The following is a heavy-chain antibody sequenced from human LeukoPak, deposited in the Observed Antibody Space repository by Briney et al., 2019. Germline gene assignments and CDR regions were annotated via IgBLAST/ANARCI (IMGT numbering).Heavy chain of an antibody. Sequence: SVKVSCKASGGTFSSYTISWVRQAPGQGLEWMGRIILILGIANYAQKFQGRVTITADKSTSTAYMELSSLRSEDTAVYYCARDGRYCSSTSCYPYYGMDVWGQGTTVTVSS. V-gene: IGHV1-69*04. CDR1: GGTFSSYT. D-gene: IGHD2-2*01. CDR3: ARDGRYCSSTSCYPYYGMDV. CDR2: IILILGIA. J-gene: IGHJ6*02.